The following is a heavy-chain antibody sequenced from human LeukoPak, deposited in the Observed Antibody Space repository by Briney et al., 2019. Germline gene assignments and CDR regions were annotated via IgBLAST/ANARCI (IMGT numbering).Heavy chain of an antibody. CDR1: GFTFSSNT. CDR3: ARGDYYDSSGYHRAPFDY. Sequence: PGGSLRLSCAASGFTFSSNTMHWVRQAPGKGLEWVVIISFDGSDKYYADSVKGRFTISRDNSKSTLYLQMNSLRAEDMAVYYCARGDYYDSSGYHRAPFDYWGQGTLVTVSS. J-gene: IGHJ4*02. CDR2: ISFDGSDK. D-gene: IGHD3-22*01. V-gene: IGHV3-30*04.